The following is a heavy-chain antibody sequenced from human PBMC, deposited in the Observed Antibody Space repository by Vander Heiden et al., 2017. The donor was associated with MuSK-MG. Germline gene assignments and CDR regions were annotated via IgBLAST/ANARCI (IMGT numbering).Heavy chain of an antibody. D-gene: IGHD4-17*01. J-gene: IGHJ4*02. CDR3: ARGRANDYGGNRYFDY. CDR2: INHNGST. CDR1: GGSFSGYY. V-gene: IGHV4-34*01. Sequence: QVQLQQWGAGLLKPSETLSFTCAVYGGSFSGYYWSWIRQPPGKKLEWIGEINHNGSTNYNPSLKSRVTISVDTSKNQFSLKLSSVTAADTAVYYCARGRANDYGGNRYFDYWGQGTLVTVSS.